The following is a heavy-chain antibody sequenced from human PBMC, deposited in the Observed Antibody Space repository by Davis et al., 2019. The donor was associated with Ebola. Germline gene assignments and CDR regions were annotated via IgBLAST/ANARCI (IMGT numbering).Heavy chain of an antibody. V-gene: IGHV3-53*01. J-gene: IGHJ4*02. CDR1: AFTFSSNY. D-gene: IGHD4-11*01. CDR2: IYTGGDT. Sequence: GGSLRPSCATSAFTFSSNYMGWVRQAPGKGLEWVSVIYTGGDTYYADSVKGRFTISRDNSKNTLYLQMNSLRAEDTAVYYCARDAHYSRGTDFDYWGQGTLVTVSS. CDR3: ARDAHYSRGTDFDY.